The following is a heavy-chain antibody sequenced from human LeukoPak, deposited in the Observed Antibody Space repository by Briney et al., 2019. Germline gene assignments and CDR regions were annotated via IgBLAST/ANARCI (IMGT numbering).Heavy chain of an antibody. CDR1: GFTFSSYW. J-gene: IGHJ3*02. CDR3: ARSVSGTGPDI. Sequence: GGSLRLSCAASGFTFSSYWMHWVRQAPGKGRVWVSRIKTDGRSTDYADSVKGRFTISRDTAKNTMYLQMKSLRAEATAVYYCARSVSGTGPDIWGLGTMVTVSS. V-gene: IGHV3-74*01. CDR2: IKTDGRST. D-gene: IGHD5/OR15-5a*01.